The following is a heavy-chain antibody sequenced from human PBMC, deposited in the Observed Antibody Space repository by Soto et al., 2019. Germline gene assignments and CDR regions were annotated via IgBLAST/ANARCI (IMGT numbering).Heavy chain of an antibody. CDR1: GYTFTSYA. CDR3: ARSPTTTNGDYQNWFDP. Sequence: ASVKVSCKASGYTFTSYAMHWVRQAPGQRLEWMGWINAGNGNTKYSQKFQGRVTITRDTSASTAYMELSSLRSEDTAVYYCARSPTTTNGDYQNWFDPWGQGTLVTVSS. CDR2: INAGNGNT. D-gene: IGHD4-17*01. J-gene: IGHJ5*02. V-gene: IGHV1-3*01.